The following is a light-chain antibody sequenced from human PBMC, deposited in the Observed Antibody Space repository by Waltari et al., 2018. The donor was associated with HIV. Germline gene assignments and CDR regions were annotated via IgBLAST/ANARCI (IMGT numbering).Light chain of an antibody. CDR1: ENIGNW. J-gene: IGKJ1*01. CDR2: RAS. CDR3: QQYNVYPWT. Sequence: DIEMTQSPSTLSASGGDTVTITCRTSENIGNWLAWYQMKPGKAPDLLIYRASTLKSGVPSRFSGRGSGTEFALTVRGLQPDDFGTFFCQQYNVYPWTFGQGTRVDLK. V-gene: IGKV1-5*03.